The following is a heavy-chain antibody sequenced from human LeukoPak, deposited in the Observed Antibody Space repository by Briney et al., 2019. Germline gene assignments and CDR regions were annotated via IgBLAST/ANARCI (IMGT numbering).Heavy chain of an antibody. Sequence: GGSLRLSCAASGFTFSTFSMSWVRQPPGKGLDWVSSIFPSGGEIHYAYSVRGRFTISRENSKSTLSLQMNSLRAEDTAIYYCATYRQVLLPFESWGQGTLVTVSS. CDR1: GFTFSTFS. CDR3: ATYRQVLLPFES. J-gene: IGHJ4*02. CDR2: IFPSGGEI. V-gene: IGHV3-23*01. D-gene: IGHD2-8*02.